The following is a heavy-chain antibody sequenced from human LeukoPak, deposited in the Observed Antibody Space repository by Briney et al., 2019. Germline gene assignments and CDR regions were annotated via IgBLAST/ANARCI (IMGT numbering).Heavy chain of an antibody. J-gene: IGHJ6*02. D-gene: IGHD6-25*01. CDR3: AKDRRSDRYYYYGLDV. CDR1: GFTFSSYG. Sequence: PGRSLRLSCAASGFTFSSYGMHWVRQAPGKGLEWVAVISFDGSNKFYADSVRGRFTISRDNSKNTLFLQMNSLRAEDTAVYYCAKDRRSDRYYYYGLDVWGQGTTVTVSS. V-gene: IGHV3-30*18. CDR2: ISFDGSNK.